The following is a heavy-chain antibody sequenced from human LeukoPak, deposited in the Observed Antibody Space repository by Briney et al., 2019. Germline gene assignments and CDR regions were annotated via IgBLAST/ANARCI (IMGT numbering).Heavy chain of an antibody. D-gene: IGHD5-18*01. CDR3: ARQSRGYNYGVFDY. V-gene: IGHV4-59*08. CDR2: IYHSGST. CDR1: GGSISSYF. Sequence: PSETLSLTCTVSGGSISSYFWSWIRQPPGKGLEWIGNIYHSGSTNYNPSLKSRVTISVDTSKNLFSLRLSSVTAADTAVYYCARQSRGYNYGVFDYWGQGTLVTVSS. J-gene: IGHJ4*02.